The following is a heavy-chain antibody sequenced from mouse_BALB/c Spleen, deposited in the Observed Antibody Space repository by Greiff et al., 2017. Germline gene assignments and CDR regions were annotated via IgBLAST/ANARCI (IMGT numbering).Heavy chain of an antibody. CDR1: GYTFTDHA. CDR2: ISPGNSDI. V-gene: IGHV1S53*01. Sequence: VKPGASVKISCKASGYTFTDHAIHWVKQKPEQGLEWIGYISPGNSDIKYNEKFKGKATLTADKSSSTAYMQLNSLTSEDSAVYFCKRSEVMITPFDYWGQGTTLTVSS. CDR3: KRSEVMITPFDY. D-gene: IGHD2-4*01. J-gene: IGHJ2*01.